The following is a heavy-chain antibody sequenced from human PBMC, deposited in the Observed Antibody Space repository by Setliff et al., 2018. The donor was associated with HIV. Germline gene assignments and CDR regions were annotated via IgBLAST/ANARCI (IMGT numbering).Heavy chain of an antibody. D-gene: IGHD5-12*01. V-gene: IGHV1-24*01. J-gene: IGHJ4*02. Sequence: ASVKVSCKASGYTFTDYYIHWVRQAPGKGLEWMGYFDPQDGETVYAQKFQGRVTMTTDTSTSTAYMELRSLRSDDTAVYYCARGRWLQSAFDYWGQGTLVTVSS. CDR2: FDPQDGET. CDR3: ARGRWLQSAFDY. CDR1: GYTFTDYY.